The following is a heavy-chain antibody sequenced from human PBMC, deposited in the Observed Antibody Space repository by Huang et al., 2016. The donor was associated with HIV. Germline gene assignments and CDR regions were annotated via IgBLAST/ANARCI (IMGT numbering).Heavy chain of an antibody. J-gene: IGHJ6*02. V-gene: IGHV4-39*01. D-gene: IGHD6-19*01. CDR2: IYYSGNT. Sequence: LQLQESGPGLVKSSETLSLICTVSGGSISSSSYYWGWIRQPPGKGPEWIGSIYYSGNTYYTPPPKSRVTISVDTSKNQFSLKVNSVTAADTAVYYCARHGRVAGHYYNNMDVWGRGTTVTVSS. CDR1: GGSISSSSYY. CDR3: ARHGRVAGHYYNNMDV.